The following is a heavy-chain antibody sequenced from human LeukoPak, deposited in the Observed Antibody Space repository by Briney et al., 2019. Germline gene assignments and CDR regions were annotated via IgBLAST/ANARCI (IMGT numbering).Heavy chain of an antibody. J-gene: IGHJ4*02. CDR1: GASISTYY. CDR3: ARDAGSSGWYVDY. CDR2: IDYSGSS. D-gene: IGHD6-19*01. Sequence: SETLSLTCAVSGASISTYYWGWIRQPPGKRLEWLGYIDYSGSSNYNPSLKSRVTISVDTSKNQFSLKLSSVTAADTAVYYCARDAGSSGWYVDYWGQGTLVTVSS. V-gene: IGHV4-59*01.